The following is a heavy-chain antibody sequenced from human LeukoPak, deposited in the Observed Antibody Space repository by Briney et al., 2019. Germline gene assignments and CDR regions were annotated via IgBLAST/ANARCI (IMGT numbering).Heavy chain of an antibody. CDR3: ASPTYSSSWSG. J-gene: IGHJ4*02. CDR2: ISSSGSTI. CDR1: GFTFSDYY. D-gene: IGHD6-13*01. Sequence: GGSLRLSCAASGFTFSDYYMSWIRQAPGKGLEWVSYISSSGSTIYYADSVKGRLTISRDNAKNSLYLQMNSLRAEDTAVYYCASPTYSSSWSGWGQGTLVTVSS. V-gene: IGHV3-11*01.